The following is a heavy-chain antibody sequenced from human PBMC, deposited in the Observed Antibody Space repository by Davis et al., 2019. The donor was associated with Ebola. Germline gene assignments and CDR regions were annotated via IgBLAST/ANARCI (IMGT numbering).Heavy chain of an antibody. CDR1: GYTFTSYG. D-gene: IGHD3-22*01. J-gene: IGHJ4*02. CDR2: ISTYNGNT. V-gene: IGHV1-18*01. CDR3: AKVGYYYDSGGSLDY. Sequence: ASVKVSCKASGYTFTSYGISWVRQAPGQGPEWMGWISTYNGNTKYTQKLQGRVTMTTDTSTSTAYMELRSLRSDDTAVYYCAKVGYYYDSGGSLDYWGQGTLVTVSS.